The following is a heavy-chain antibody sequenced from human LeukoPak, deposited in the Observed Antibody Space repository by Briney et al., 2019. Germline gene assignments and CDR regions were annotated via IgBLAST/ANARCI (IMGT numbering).Heavy chain of an antibody. J-gene: IGHJ4*02. D-gene: IGHD1-1*01. CDR1: GGSFTSDY. V-gene: IGHV4-4*07. Sequence: SETLSLTCTVSGGSFTSDYWSWIRQPAGKGLEWIGRFYTSGTTNYNPSLKSRVTMSADTSKNQFSLKLRSVTAADTAVYYCARCRHENCDYFDYWGQETLVTVSS. CDR3: ARCRHENCDYFDY. CDR2: FYTSGTT.